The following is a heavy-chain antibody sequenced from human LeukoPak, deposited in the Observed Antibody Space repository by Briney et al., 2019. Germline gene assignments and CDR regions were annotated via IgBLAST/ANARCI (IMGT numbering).Heavy chain of an antibody. D-gene: IGHD3-10*01. V-gene: IGHV1-18*04. Sequence: ASVKVSCKASGYIFTNYYMHWVRQAPGQGLEWMGWISTYNGNTNYAQKLQGRVTVTTDTSTSTVYMELRSLRPDDTAVYYCARDPFGFGIDYWGQGTLVTVSS. CDR2: ISTYNGNT. CDR3: ARDPFGFGIDY. CDR1: GYIFTNYY. J-gene: IGHJ4*02.